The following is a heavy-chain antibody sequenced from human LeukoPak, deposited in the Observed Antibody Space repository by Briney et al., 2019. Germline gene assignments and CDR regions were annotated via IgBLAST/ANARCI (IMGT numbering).Heavy chain of an antibody. CDR3: ARSRGRYGGYVDY. V-gene: IGHV4-59*01. CDR2: IYYSGST. D-gene: IGHD1-26*01. CDR1: GDSITSNY. J-gene: IGHJ4*02. Sequence: SETLSLTCTVSGDSITSNYWSWIQQPPGKGLEWIGYIYYSGSTNYNPSLKSRVTISVDTSKNQFSLKLSSVTAADTAVYYCARSRGRYGGYVDYWGQGTLVTASS.